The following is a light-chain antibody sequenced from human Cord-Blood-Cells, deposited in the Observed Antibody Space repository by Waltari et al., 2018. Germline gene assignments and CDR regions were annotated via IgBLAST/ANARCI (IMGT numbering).Light chain of an antibody. CDR2: DVS. J-gene: IGLJ3*02. Sequence: QSALTQPASVSGSPGQSITISCTGTSSYVVGYNYVSWYQQHPGKAPKLMIYDVSKRPSGVSNRFSGSKYGNTASLTISGLQAEDEADYYCSSYTSSSTLVFGGGTKLTVL. V-gene: IGLV2-14*01. CDR1: SSYVVGYNY. CDR3: SSYTSSSTLV.